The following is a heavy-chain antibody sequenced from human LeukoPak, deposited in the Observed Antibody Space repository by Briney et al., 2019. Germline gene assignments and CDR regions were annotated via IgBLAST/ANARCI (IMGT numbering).Heavy chain of an antibody. CDR2: INHSGST. D-gene: IGHD6-13*01. V-gene: IGHV4-34*01. J-gene: IGHJ4*02. Sequence: SETLSLTCAVYGGSFSGYYWSWIRQPPGKGLEWIGEINHSGSTNYNPSLKSRVTISVDTSKNQFSLKLSSVTAADTAVYYCARGPGGWYSGGWYLKNGGRGPLVTVSS. CDR3: ARGPGGWYSGGWYLKN. CDR1: GGSFSGYY.